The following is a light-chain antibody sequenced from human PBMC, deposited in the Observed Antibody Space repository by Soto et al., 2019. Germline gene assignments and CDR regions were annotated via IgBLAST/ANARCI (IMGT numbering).Light chain of an antibody. CDR2: EVS. CDR1: SSDIGSYNR. Sequence: QSALTQPPSVSGSPGQSVTISCTGTSSDIGSYNRVSWYQQPPGTAPKLMIYEVSNQPSGVPDRFSGSKSGNTASLTISGLQAEDEADYYCSSYTNSISVAFGGGTELTVL. J-gene: IGLJ2*01. V-gene: IGLV2-18*02. CDR3: SSYTNSISVA.